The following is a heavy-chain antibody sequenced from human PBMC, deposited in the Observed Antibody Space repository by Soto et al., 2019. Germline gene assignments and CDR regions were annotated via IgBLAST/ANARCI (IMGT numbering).Heavy chain of an antibody. V-gene: IGHV1-18*04. J-gene: IGHJ6*04. CDR3: AGDRESVVLQAATSKDNYGMDV. D-gene: IGHD2-2*01. Sequence: VQLVQSGAEVKKPGASVKVSCKASGYTFTSYGISWVRQAPGQGLEWMGWFSAYSGNTNYVQNLQGRVTMTTDTSSSTAYMELRRLRCYSTADYYCAGDRESVVLQAATSKDNYGMDVWGKGTPVTVSS. CDR2: FSAYSGNT. CDR1: GYTFTSYG.